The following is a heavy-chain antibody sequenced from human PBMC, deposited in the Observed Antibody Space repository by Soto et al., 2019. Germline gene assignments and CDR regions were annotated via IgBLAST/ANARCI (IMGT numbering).Heavy chain of an antibody. J-gene: IGHJ4*02. V-gene: IGHV3-33*01. Sequence: QVQLVESGGGVVQPGRSLRLSCAASGFTFSSYGMHWVRQAPGKGLEWVAVIWYDGSNKYYADSVKGRFTISRDNSKNTLYLQMNTLSSEDTAGYYCARDGTGRTFDYWGQGTLVTVSS. CDR2: IWYDGSNK. CDR3: ARDGTGRTFDY. D-gene: IGHD3-9*01. CDR1: GFTFSSYG.